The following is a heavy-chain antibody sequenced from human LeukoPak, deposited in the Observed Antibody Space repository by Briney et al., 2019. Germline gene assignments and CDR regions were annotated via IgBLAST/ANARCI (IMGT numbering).Heavy chain of an antibody. CDR2: IWSDGSKK. Sequence: PGGSLRLSCAASGFTFSNYGIHWVRQAPGKSPEWVAVIWSDGSKKDYADSVKGRFTISRDNSRNTLYLQMNSLRAEDTAVYYCAKRRVGYDYWGQGTLATVSS. CDR3: AKRRVGYDY. D-gene: IGHD6-25*01. CDR1: GFTFSNYG. V-gene: IGHV3-33*06. J-gene: IGHJ4*02.